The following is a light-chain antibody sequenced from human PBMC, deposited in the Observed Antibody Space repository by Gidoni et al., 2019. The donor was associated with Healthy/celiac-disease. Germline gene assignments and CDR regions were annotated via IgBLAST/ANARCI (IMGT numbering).Light chain of an antibody. CDR1: PSLLNSNGYNY. CDR2: LGS. Sequence: DIVMTQSPLSLPVTPGEPASISCRSSPSLLNSNGYNYLDWYLQKPGQSPQLLIYLGSTRASGVPDRFSGRGSGTDVTLKISRVEAEDVGVYYCMQAPQTRVTFGQGTRLEIK. CDR3: MQAPQTRVT. V-gene: IGKV2-28*01. J-gene: IGKJ5*01.